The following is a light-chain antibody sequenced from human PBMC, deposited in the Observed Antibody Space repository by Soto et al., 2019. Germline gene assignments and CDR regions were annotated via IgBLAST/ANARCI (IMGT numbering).Light chain of an antibody. CDR2: EDS. V-gene: IGLV2-23*01. CDR3: YSYAGSSIYV. Sequence: QSVLTRPASVSGSPGQSITMSCTGTTSDVGSYSLLSWYQQHPGKAPKLMIYEDSKRPSGVSNRFSGSKSGNTASLTISGLQAEDEADYYCYSYAGSSIYVFGTGTKVTVL. J-gene: IGLJ1*01. CDR1: TSDVGSYSL.